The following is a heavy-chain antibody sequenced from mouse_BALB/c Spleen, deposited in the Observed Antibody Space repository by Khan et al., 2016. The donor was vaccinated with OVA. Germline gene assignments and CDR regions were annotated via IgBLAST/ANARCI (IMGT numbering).Heavy chain of an antibody. J-gene: IGHJ3*01. CDR3: TRSGYCSFAY. D-gene: IGHD3-2*02. V-gene: IGHV1S81*02. Sequence: QVQLQQSGAELVKTGASVKLSCKASGYTFSSYYLYWVKQRPGQGLEWIGEINPNNGDSNFNEKFKSKATLTVDKSSYTAYMQLSSLTSEDSAVYYCTRSGYCSFAYWGQGTLVTVAA. CDR1: GYTFSSYY. CDR2: INPNNGDS.